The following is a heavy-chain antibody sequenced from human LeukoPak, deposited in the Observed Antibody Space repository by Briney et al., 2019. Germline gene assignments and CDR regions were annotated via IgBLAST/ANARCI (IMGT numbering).Heavy chain of an antibody. V-gene: IGHV4-4*07. Sequence: SETLSPTCTVSGGSISSYYWSWIRQPAGKGLEWIGRIYTSGSTNYNPSLKSRVTMSVDTSKNQFSLKLSSVTAADTAVYYCARGFSSSGYYFPFDYWGQGTLVTVSS. J-gene: IGHJ4*02. D-gene: IGHD3-22*01. CDR1: GGSISSYY. CDR2: IYTSGST. CDR3: ARGFSSSGYYFPFDY.